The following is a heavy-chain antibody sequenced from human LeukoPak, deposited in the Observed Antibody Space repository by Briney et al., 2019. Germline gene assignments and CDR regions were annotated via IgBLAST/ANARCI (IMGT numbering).Heavy chain of an antibody. V-gene: IGHV4-34*01. CDR2: INHSGST. J-gene: IGHJ6*04. CDR3: ARGGGMTTVPRYYYYGMDV. Sequence: PSETLSLTCAVYGGSFSGYYWSWIRQPPGKGLEWIGEINHSGSTNYNPSLKSRVTISVDTSKNQFSLKLSSVTAADTAVYYCARGGGMTTVPRYYYYGMDVWGKGTTVTVSS. D-gene: IGHD4-17*01. CDR1: GGSFSGYY.